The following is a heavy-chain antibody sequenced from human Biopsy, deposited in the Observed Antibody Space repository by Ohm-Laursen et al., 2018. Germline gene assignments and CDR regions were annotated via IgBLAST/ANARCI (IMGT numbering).Heavy chain of an antibody. CDR3: ARGSNEYGGLYFPH. Sequence: PSDTLSLTCTVSGGSFTGHYWTWIRQPPGKGLEWIGHISHTGYTSYNSSLKSRVTISLDTSRKHFSLRLTSLAAADTAVYYCARGSNEYGGLYFPHWGQGTLVTVSS. D-gene: IGHD4-23*01. J-gene: IGHJ1*01. CDR2: ISHTGYT. CDR1: GGSFTGHY. V-gene: IGHV4-59*11.